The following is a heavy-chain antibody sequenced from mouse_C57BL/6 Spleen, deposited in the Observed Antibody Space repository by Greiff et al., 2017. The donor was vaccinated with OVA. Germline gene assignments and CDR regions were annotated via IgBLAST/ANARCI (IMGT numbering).Heavy chain of an antibody. J-gene: IGHJ4*01. Sequence: VRLQPPGAELVKPGASVKLSCQASGYTFTSYWMHWVKQRPGQGLEWIGMIHPNSGSTNYNEKFKSKATLTVDKSSSTAYMQLSSLTSEDSAVYYRARYGNYPYYAMDYWGKGTSVTVSS. CDR3: ARYGNYPYYAMDY. D-gene: IGHD2-1*01. CDR2: IHPNSGST. CDR1: GYTFTSYW. V-gene: IGHV1-64*01.